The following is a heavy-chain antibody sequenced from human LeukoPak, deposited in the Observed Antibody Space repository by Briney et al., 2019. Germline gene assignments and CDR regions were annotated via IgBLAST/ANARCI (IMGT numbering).Heavy chain of an antibody. D-gene: IGHD3-22*01. J-gene: IGHJ4*02. V-gene: IGHV3-15*07. CDR3: TTASGVTYYYDSSGYYYYY. CDR1: GFTFSNAW. CDR2: IKSKTDGGTT. Sequence: EGSLRLSCAASGFTFSNAWMDWVRQAPGKGLEWVGRIKSKTDGGTTDYAAPVKGRFTISRDDSKNTLYLQMNSLKTEGTAVYYCTTASGVTYYYDSSGYYYYYWGQGTLVTVSS.